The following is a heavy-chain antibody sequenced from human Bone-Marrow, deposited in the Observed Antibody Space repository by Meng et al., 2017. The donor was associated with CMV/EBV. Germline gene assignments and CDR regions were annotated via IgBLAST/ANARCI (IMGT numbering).Heavy chain of an antibody. CDR2: INHSGST. V-gene: IGHV4-34*01. Sequence: SETLSLTCAVYGGSFSGYYWSWIRQPPGKGLEWIGEINHSGSTNYNPSLKSRVTISVDTSKNQFSLKLSSVTAADTAVYYCARDPAYCGGDCSPDAFDIWGQRTMVAVSS. J-gene: IGHJ3*02. D-gene: IGHD2-21*01. CDR3: ARDPAYCGGDCSPDAFDI. CDR1: GGSFSGYY.